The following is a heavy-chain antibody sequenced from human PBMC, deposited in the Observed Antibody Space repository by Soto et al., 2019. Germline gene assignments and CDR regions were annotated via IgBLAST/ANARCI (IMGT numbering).Heavy chain of an antibody. Sequence: QLHLVQSGAVVKKPGASVTVSCSASGYPVTAYYMHWVRQAPGRGLEWMGGINPATGAAKYTQTFQGRVTVTRETSTSTVFMELSGLTPEDTAGFYCARGGGVGVAGSAAFDMWGQGTLVTVSS. CDR1: GYPVTAYY. V-gene: IGHV1-2*02. CDR2: INPATGAA. J-gene: IGHJ3*02. D-gene: IGHD3-3*01. CDR3: ARGGGVGVAGSAAFDM.